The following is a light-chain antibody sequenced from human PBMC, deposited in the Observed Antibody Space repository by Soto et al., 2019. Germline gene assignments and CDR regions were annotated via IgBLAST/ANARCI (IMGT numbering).Light chain of an antibody. CDR2: ATS. J-gene: IGKJ2*01. Sequence: DIQMSQSPSSLSASVGDRVTITCRASQGISKYIGWFQQKPGKGPKSLIYATSRLQSGVPTRFSGSGSGTDFTLTTSSLQPEDFATYYCQQYDSYPRTFGQGTKLE. CDR3: QQYDSYPRT. CDR1: QGISKY. V-gene: IGKV1-16*01.